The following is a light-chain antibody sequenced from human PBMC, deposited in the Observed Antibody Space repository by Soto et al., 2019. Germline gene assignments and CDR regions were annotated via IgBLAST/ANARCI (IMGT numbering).Light chain of an antibody. Sequence: DIPMTQSPASLSASVGDRVTIPCRASQTSHTYLNWYQQKPGTAPKLLIYAASTLQRGVPSRFSGSGSGKDVTLTISSLQPEDFATYYCQQTYCALITFGQGTRLEIK. J-gene: IGKJ5*01. V-gene: IGKV1-39*01. CDR2: AAS. CDR1: QTSHTY. CDR3: QQTYCALIT.